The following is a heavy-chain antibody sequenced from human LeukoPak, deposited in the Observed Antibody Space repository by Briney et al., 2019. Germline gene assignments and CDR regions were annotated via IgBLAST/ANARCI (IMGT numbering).Heavy chain of an antibody. D-gene: IGHD6-13*01. CDR2: IYSSGST. V-gene: IGHV4-4*07. CDR3: ARGSTSVDS. CDR1: GGSISGYN. Sequence: SETLSLTCTVSGGSISGYNWTWIRQPAGKGLEWIGRIYSSGSTNYNPSLKSRVTISVDTSKNQFSLKLSSVTAADTAVYYCARGSTSVDSWGQGTLVTVSS. J-gene: IGHJ4*02.